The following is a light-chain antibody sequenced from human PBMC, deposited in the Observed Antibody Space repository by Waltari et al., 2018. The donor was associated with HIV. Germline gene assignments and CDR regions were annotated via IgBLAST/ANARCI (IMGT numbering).Light chain of an antibody. Sequence: QSALTQPASVSGSPGQSITISCTGTSSAVGGYNYVPWYQQYPDKAPKLMIYEVSNRPSGASNRFSGSKSGNTASLTISGLQAEDEADYYCSSYTSSSTWVFGGGTKLTVL. CDR1: SSAVGGYNY. CDR2: EVS. V-gene: IGLV2-14*01. CDR3: SSYTSSSTWV. J-gene: IGLJ3*02.